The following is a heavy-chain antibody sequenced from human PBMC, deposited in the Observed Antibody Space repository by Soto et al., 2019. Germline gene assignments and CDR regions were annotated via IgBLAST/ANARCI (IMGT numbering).Heavy chain of an antibody. D-gene: IGHD3-22*01. CDR3: ARSDMGIVVHDY. V-gene: IGHV4-31*03. CDR1: GGSISSGGYY. Sequence: QVQLQESGPGLVKPSQTLSLTCTVSGGSISSGGYYWSWIRQRPGKGLEWIGYIYYSGSTYYNPSLKSRVTISVDTSKNQFSLKLSSVTAADTAVYYCARSDMGIVVHDYWGQGTLVTVSS. J-gene: IGHJ4*02. CDR2: IYYSGST.